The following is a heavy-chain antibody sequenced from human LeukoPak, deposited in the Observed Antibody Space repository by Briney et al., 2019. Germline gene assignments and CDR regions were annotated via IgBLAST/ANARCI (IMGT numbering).Heavy chain of an antibody. Sequence: GGSLRLSCAASGFTVSSSYMSWVRQAPGKGLEWVSMLYSGGTTYYADSVKGRFTISRDNAKNSLYLQMNSLRAEDTAVYYCAREPALVGATWFDYWGQGTLVTVSS. CDR1: GFTVSSSY. D-gene: IGHD1-26*01. CDR2: LYSGGTT. V-gene: IGHV3-53*01. CDR3: AREPALVGATWFDY. J-gene: IGHJ4*02.